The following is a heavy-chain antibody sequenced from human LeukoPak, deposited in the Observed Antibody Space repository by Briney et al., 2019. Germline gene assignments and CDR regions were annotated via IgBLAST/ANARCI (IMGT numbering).Heavy chain of an antibody. CDR3: ARHTLPPGATLDY. J-gene: IGHJ4*02. CDR2: IYYSGST. CDR1: GYSISNGYY. Sequence: PSETLSLTCAVSGYSISNGYYWGWIRQSPGKGLEWIGSIYYSGSTYYNPSLKSRVTISVDTSKNQFSLKLSSVTAADTAVYYCARHTLPPGATLDYWGQGTLVTVSS. V-gene: IGHV4-38-2*01. D-gene: IGHD3-10*01.